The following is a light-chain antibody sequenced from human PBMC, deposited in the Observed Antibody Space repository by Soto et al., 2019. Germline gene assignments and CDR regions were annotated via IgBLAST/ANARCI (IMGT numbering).Light chain of an antibody. CDR2: GAS. CDR1: QSVSSSY. Sequence: ELVLTQSPGTLSLSPGERATLSCRASQSVSSSYLAWYQQKPGQAPRLLIYGASSRATGIPDRFSGSGSGTDFTLTISRLEPEDFAVYYCQQYGSSPLTFGQGTKV. CDR3: QQYGSSPLT. J-gene: IGKJ1*01. V-gene: IGKV3-20*01.